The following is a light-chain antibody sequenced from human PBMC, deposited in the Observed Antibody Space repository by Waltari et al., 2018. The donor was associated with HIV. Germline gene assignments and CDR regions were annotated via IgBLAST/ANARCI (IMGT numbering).Light chain of an antibody. Sequence: ELVLTQSPATLSLSPGERATLSCRASQSVSSYLAWYQHKTGQAPRLLIYDASNRATGIPARFSGSGSGTDFTLTISSLEPEDFAVYYCQQRSNWPPGITFGGGTKVEIK. J-gene: IGKJ4*01. CDR1: QSVSSY. CDR3: QQRSNWPPGIT. CDR2: DAS. V-gene: IGKV3-11*01.